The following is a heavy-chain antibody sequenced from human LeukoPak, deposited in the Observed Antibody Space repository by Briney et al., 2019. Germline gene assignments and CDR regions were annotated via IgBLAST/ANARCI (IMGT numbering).Heavy chain of an antibody. CDR2: IYTSGSA. CDR3: ARDLTVATRNAFDI. D-gene: IGHD5-12*01. Sequence: PSETLSLTCTVPGGSISRYYWSWIRQPARKGLEWIGRIYTSGSANYNPSLKSRVTMSVDTSKNQFSLKLSSVTAADTAVYYCARDLTVATRNAFDIWGQGTMVTVSS. J-gene: IGHJ3*02. V-gene: IGHV4-4*07. CDR1: GGSISRYY.